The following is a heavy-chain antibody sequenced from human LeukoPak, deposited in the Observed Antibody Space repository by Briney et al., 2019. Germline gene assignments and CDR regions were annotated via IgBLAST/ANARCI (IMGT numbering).Heavy chain of an antibody. CDR3: AVVVGQNWFDP. CDR1: GFTFRSYS. V-gene: IGHV3-21*01. Sequence: GGSLRLSCAASGFTFRSYSMNWVRQAPGKGLEWVSSISSSSSYIYYADSVKGRFTISRDNAKNSLYLQMNSLRAEDTAVYYCAVVVGQNWFDPWGQGTLVTVSS. CDR2: ISSSSSYI. D-gene: IGHD2-2*01. J-gene: IGHJ5*02.